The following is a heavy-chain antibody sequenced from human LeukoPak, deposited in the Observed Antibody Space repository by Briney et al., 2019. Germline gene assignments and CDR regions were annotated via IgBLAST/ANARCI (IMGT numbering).Heavy chain of an antibody. CDR1: GGSISSSNW. CDR2: IYHSGST. V-gene: IGHV4-4*02. Sequence: SETLSLTCAVSGGSISSSNWWNWVRQPPGKGLEWIGEIYHSGSTNYNPSVKSRVTISVDTTNNHFSLKLSSVTAADTAVYYCARRFSRITMIRGESGFDPWGQGTLVIVSS. CDR3: ARRFSRITMIRGESGFDP. J-gene: IGHJ5*02. D-gene: IGHD3-10*01.